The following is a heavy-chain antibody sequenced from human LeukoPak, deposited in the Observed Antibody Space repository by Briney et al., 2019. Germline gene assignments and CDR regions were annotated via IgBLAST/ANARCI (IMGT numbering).Heavy chain of an antibody. Sequence: GGSLRLSCAASGFTFSIYGMHWVRQAPGKGLEWVAVISYDGSNKYYADSVKGRFTISRDNSKNTLYLQMSSLRAEDTAVYYCARDSGSSWYALSHHWFDPWGQGTLVTVSS. D-gene: IGHD6-13*01. V-gene: IGHV3-30*03. J-gene: IGHJ5*02. CDR2: ISYDGSNK. CDR1: GFTFSIYG. CDR3: ARDSGSSWYALSHHWFDP.